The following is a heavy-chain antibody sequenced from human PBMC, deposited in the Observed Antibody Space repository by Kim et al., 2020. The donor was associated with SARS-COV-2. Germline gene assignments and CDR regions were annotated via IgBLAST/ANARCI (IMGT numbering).Heavy chain of an antibody. J-gene: IGHJ5*02. D-gene: IGHD3-3*01. Sequence: SETLSLTCTVSGGSISSGGYYWSWIRQHPGKGLEWIGYIYYSGSTYYNPSLKSRVTISVDTSKNQFSLKLSSVTAADTAVYYCARAMGITIFGVVIVNWFDPWGQGTLVPSP. CDR3: ARAMGITIFGVVIVNWFDP. CDR1: GGSISSGGYY. V-gene: IGHV4-31*03. CDR2: IYYSGST.